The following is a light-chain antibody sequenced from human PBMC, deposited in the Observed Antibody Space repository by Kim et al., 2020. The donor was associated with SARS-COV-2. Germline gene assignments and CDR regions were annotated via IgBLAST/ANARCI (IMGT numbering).Light chain of an antibody. CDR3: QAWDSSTAV. J-gene: IGLJ2*01. CDR2: QDS. Sequence: VSPGQQASITCSGDKVGDKYACWYQQKPGQSPVLVIYQDSKRPSGIPERFSGSNSGNTATLTISGTQAMDEADYYCQAWDSSTAVFGGGTQLTVL. CDR1: KVGDKY. V-gene: IGLV3-1*01.